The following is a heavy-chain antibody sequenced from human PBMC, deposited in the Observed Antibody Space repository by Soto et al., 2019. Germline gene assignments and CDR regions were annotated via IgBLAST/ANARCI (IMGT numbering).Heavy chain of an antibody. J-gene: IGHJ6*02. V-gene: IGHV1-8*01. Sequence: QVQLVQSGAEVKKPGASVKVSCKASGYTFTSYDINWVRQATGQGLQWMGWMNPNSGNTGYAQKFQARVTMTRNTSISTAYMELSSLRSEGTAVYYCASDTYYYGSGSQTDVWGQGTTVTVSS. CDR2: MNPNSGNT. CDR3: ASDTYYYGSGSQTDV. CDR1: GYTFTSYD. D-gene: IGHD3-10*01.